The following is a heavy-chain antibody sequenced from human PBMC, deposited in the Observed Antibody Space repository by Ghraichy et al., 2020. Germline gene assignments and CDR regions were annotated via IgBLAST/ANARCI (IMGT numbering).Heavy chain of an antibody. D-gene: IGHD6-13*01. CDR1: GFTFTGFA. V-gene: IGHV3-23*01. CDR3: AKDHVARRSWYIPTIFDS. Sequence: GGSLRLSCEVSGFTFTGFAPNWVRQAPGKGLEWVSAISGSGGTTYYADSVKGRFTISSDYTKNTLYLQMNRLTADDTAVYYCAKDHVARRSWYIPTIFDSWGQGTLVTVSS. J-gene: IGHJ4*02. CDR2: ISGSGGTT.